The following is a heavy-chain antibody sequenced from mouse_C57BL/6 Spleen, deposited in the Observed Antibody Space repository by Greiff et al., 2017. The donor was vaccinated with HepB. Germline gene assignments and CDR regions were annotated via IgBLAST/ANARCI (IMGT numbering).Heavy chain of an antibody. D-gene: IGHD1-1*01. J-gene: IGHJ1*03. CDR1: GFTFSSYA. Sequence: EVKVVESGEGLVKPGGSLKLSCAASGFTFSSYAMSWVRQIPEKRLEWVAYISSGGDYIYYADTVKGRFTISRDNARNTLYLQMSSLKSEDTAMYYCARGGSSYWYFDVWGTGTTVTVSS. CDR2: ISSGGDYI. CDR3: ARGGSSYWYFDV. V-gene: IGHV5S21*01.